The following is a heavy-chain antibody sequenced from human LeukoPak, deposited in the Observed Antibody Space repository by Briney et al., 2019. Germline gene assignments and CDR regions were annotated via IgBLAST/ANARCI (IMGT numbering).Heavy chain of an antibody. J-gene: IGHJ5*02. Sequence: SSSSGSTIYYADSVKGRFTISRDNAKNSLYLQMNSLRAEDTAMYYCARDLERIILVRGVIPNWFDPWGQGTLVTVSS. CDR3: ARDLERIILVRGVIPNWFDP. D-gene: IGHD3-10*01. CDR2: SSSSGSTI. V-gene: IGHV3-11*04.